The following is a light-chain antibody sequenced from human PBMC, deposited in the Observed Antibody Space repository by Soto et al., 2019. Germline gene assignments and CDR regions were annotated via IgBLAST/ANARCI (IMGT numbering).Light chain of an antibody. V-gene: IGKV4-1*01. J-gene: IGKJ3*01. CDR1: QSVLYSSINKNY. CDR2: WAS. Sequence: DIVMTQSPDSLAVSLGERATINCKSSQSVLYSSINKNYLAWYQQKPGQPPRLLIYWASGRESGVPDRFSGSGSGTDFTLPISSLQAEDVAVYYCQQYFSAPFTFCPGTKVDIK. CDR3: QQYFSAPFT.